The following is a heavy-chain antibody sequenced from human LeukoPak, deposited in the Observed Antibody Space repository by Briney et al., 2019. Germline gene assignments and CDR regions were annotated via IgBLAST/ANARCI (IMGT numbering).Heavy chain of an antibody. D-gene: IGHD5-18*01. CDR1: GFIVSDHY. CDR2: ISYDGSNK. CDR3: ARRGDGYIYHNQGDFEY. V-gene: IGHV3-30-3*01. Sequence: PGGSLRLSCAASGFIVSDHYMHWVRQAPGRGLEWVAVISYDGSNKYYADSVKGRFTISRDNSKNTLYLQMNSLRAEDTAVYYCARRGDGYIYHNQGDFEYWGQGTLVTVSS. J-gene: IGHJ4*02.